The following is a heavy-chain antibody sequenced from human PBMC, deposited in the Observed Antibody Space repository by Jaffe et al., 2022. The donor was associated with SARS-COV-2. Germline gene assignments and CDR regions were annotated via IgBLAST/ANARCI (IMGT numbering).Heavy chain of an antibody. J-gene: IGHJ1*01. CDR3: ASLTYYYDSSGYPPAEYFQH. Sequence: QVQLVQSGAEVKKPGSSVKVSCKASGGTFSSYTISWVRQAPGQGLEWMGRIIPILGIANYAQKFQGRVTITADKSTSTAYMELSSLRSEDTAVYYCASLTYYYDSSGYPPAEYFQHWGQGTLVTVSS. CDR1: GGTFSSYT. D-gene: IGHD3-22*01. V-gene: IGHV1-69*02. CDR2: IIPILGIA.